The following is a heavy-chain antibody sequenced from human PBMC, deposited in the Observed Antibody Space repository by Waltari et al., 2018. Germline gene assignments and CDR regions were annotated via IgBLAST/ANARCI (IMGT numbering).Heavy chain of an antibody. V-gene: IGHV4-61*09. CDR3: ARVFSSSWHPDFDY. CDR1: GGSISSGSYY. D-gene: IGHD6-13*01. Sequence: QVQLQESGPGLVKPSQTLSLTCPVSGGSISSGSYYWSWIRQPAGKGLEWIGYIYTSGSTNYNPSLKSRVTISVDTSKNQFSLKLSSVTAADTAVYYCARVFSSSWHPDFDYWGQGTLVTVSS. J-gene: IGHJ4*02. CDR2: IYTSGST.